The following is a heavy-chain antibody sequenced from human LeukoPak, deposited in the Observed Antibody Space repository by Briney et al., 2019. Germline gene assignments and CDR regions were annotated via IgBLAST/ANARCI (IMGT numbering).Heavy chain of an antibody. Sequence: GGSLRLSCAASGFTFSSYAMHWVRQAPGKGLEWVAVISYDGSNKYYADSVKGRFTISRDNSKNTLYLQMNSLRAEDTAVYYCARSPNMVRGVIGYWGQGTLVTVSS. CDR3: ARSPNMVRGVIGY. V-gene: IGHV3-30-3*01. CDR1: GFTFSSYA. J-gene: IGHJ4*02. D-gene: IGHD3-10*01. CDR2: ISYDGSNK.